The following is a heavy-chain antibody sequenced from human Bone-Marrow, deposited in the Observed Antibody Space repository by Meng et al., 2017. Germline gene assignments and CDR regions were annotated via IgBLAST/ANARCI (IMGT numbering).Heavy chain of an antibody. Sequence: QRQESGPGLVKPSGTLPLTCAVSGGSISSSNWWSWVRQPPGKGLEWIGEIYHSGSTNYNPSLKSRVTISVDKSKNQFPLKLSSVTAADTAVYYCARARGIAVAEPWDYWGQGTLVTVSS. J-gene: IGHJ4*02. D-gene: IGHD6-19*01. CDR3: ARARGIAVAEPWDY. CDR2: IYHSGST. CDR1: GGSISSSNW. V-gene: IGHV4-4*02.